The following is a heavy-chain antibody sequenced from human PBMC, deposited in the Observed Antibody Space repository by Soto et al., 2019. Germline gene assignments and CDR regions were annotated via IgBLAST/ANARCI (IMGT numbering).Heavy chain of an antibody. V-gene: IGHV4-59*05. D-gene: IGHD6-19*01. CDR3: ARVPIAVAGTYYYYYMDV. CDR2: IYYSGST. CDR1: GGSISSYY. J-gene: IGHJ6*03. Sequence: PSETLSLTCTVSGGSISSYYWCWIRQPPGKGLEWIGSIYYSGSTYYNPSLKSRVTISVDTSKNQFSLKLSSVTAADTAVYYCARVPIAVAGTYYYYYMDVWGKGTTVTVSS.